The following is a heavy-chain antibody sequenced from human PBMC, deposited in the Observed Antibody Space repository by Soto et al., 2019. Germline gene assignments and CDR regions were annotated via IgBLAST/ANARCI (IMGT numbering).Heavy chain of an antibody. J-gene: IGHJ4*02. CDR2: IYWDDDK. CDR1: GFSLSTSGVG. CDR3: AHRGPTYYYGSRSYYNGNPYYIDS. V-gene: IGHV2-5*02. Sequence: QITLKESGPPLVKPTQTLTLTCTFSGFSLSTSGVGVGWIRQPPGKALEWLALIYWDDDKRYSPSLKSRFTNTKDTSKNQVDLTMTNMDPVDTAPYYFAHRGPTYYYGSRSYYNGNPYYIDSWGQGTLVTVSS. D-gene: IGHD3-10*01.